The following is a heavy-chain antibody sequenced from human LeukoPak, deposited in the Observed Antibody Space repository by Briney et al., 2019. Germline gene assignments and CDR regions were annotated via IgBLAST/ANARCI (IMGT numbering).Heavy chain of an antibody. D-gene: IGHD3-9*01. CDR2: INPNSGGT. V-gene: IGHV1-2*02. Sequence: ASVKVSCKASGYTFTGYYMHWVREAPGQGLEWMGWINPNSGGTNYAQKFLGRVTMTRDTSISTAYMELSRLRSDDTAVYYCARDAAPLRYFDWLPRQDYGMDVWGQGTTVTVSS. CDR3: ARDAAPLRYFDWLPRQDYGMDV. CDR1: GYTFTGYY. J-gene: IGHJ6*02.